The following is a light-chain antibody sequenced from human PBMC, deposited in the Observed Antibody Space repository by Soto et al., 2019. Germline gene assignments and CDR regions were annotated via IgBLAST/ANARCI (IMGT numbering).Light chain of an antibody. V-gene: IGKV3-15*01. Sequence: EVLMTQSPATLSVSPGEKATLSCWASETVATNLAWYQQKPGQAPRLLISGASTRAAGISDRFRGSGSGTEFTLTNSSLRSEDSGIYYCQQYFEWPPMTFGQGTKVEI. CDR2: GAS. J-gene: IGKJ1*01. CDR1: ETVATN. CDR3: QQYFEWPPMT.